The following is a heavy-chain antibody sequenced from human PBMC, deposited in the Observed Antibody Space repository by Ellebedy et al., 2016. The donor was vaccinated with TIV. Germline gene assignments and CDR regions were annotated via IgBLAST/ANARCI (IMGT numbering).Heavy chain of an antibody. D-gene: IGHD2-15*01. CDR2: IYPGDSNT. CDR3: VRGPLGYCSGGSCSADY. J-gene: IGHJ4*02. CDR1: GYSFTSYW. Sequence: PGGSLRLSCKGSGYSFTSYWIGWVRQIPGKGLEWKGNIYPGDSNTAYSPSFQGQVTISADQSISSAYLQWSSLKASDTAMYYCVRGPLGYCSGGSCSADYWGQGTLVTVSS. V-gene: IGHV5-51*01.